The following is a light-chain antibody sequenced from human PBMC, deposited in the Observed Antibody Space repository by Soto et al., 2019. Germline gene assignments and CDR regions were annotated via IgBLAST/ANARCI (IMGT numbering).Light chain of an antibody. J-gene: IGKJ2*01. CDR1: RSFASSY. V-gene: IGKV3-20*01. CDR3: QQYGASPPYT. CDR2: AAS. Sequence: EVVLTQSPGTLSLSPGERATLSCRASRSFASSYLGWYQQKPGQAPRLLIYAASSRATGIPDRFSGSGSGTHFTLTISRLEPEDSAVYYCQQYGASPPYTFGPGTKLEIK.